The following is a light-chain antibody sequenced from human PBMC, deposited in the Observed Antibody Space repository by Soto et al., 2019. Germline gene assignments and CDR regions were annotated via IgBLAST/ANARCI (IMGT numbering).Light chain of an antibody. CDR1: RSINRW. Sequence: DIQMTQSPSTLSSSVGGRVTITCRASRSINRWLAWYQQKPGKAPKLIISDASNLENGVPSRFSGSGSGTEFTLTISSLQSDDFATYYCQQYSASWTFGQGTKVDIX. J-gene: IGKJ1*01. CDR3: QQYSASWT. V-gene: IGKV1-5*01. CDR2: DAS.